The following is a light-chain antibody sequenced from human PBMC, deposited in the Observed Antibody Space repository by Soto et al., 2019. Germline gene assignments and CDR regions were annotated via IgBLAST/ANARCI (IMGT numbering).Light chain of an antibody. CDR3: QQCFKTPWT. Sequence: DIVLMQSAHSLAVSLGERGTINCKSSQSVLYSWKNKNCLAWYKQKPRKPQKLLSFWASTRKCGVPGRFSGSGSGTDFTFTISRLQVEDVAVYYSQQCFKTPWTVGQGTK. V-gene: IGKV4-1*01. CDR2: WAS. J-gene: IGKJ1*01. CDR1: QSVLYSWKNKNC.